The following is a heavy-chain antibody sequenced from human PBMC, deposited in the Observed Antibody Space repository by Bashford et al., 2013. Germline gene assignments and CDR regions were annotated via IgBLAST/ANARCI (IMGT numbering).Heavy chain of an antibody. CDR2: IYWDDDK. V-gene: IGHV2-5*02. CDR3: AHTKEYYDILTGQWNHNWFTP. Sequence: SGPTLVKPTQTLTLTCTFSGFSLSTSGVGVGWIRQPPGKALEWLALIYWDDDKRYSPSLKSRLTITKDTSKNQVVLTMTNMDPVDTATYYCAHTKEYYDILTGQWNHNWFTPGAREPGHRLL. J-gene: IGHJ5*02. CDR1: GFSLSTSGVG. D-gene: IGHD3-9*01.